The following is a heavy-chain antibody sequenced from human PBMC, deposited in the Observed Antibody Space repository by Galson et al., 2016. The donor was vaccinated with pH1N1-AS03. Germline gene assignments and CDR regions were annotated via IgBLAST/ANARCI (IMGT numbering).Heavy chain of an antibody. J-gene: IGHJ4*02. CDR2: ISFDGTNK. D-gene: IGHD3/OR15-3a*01. CDR3: ANDFNYDFWSGYSFY. CDR1: GFTISNFG. V-gene: IGHV3-30*18. Sequence: SLRLSCAASGFTISNFGMFWVRQAPGQGLEWVAIISFDGTNKYYADSVKGRFSISRDNSKNTLFLQMSALRAEDTAVYYCANDFNYDFWSGYSFYWGQGALVTVSS.